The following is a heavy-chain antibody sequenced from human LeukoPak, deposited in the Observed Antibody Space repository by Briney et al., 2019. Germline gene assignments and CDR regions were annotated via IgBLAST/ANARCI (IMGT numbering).Heavy chain of an antibody. J-gene: IGHJ4*02. Sequence: SETLSLTCTVSGGSISPYFWSWIRQPPGKGLEWIGYIYYRGSTNYNPSLKSRVTISLDTSKDQFSLKLSSVTAADTAVYYCAREGEVKGYFDYWGQGTLVTVSS. V-gene: IGHV4-59*01. D-gene: IGHD3-3*01. CDR1: GGSISPYF. CDR3: AREGEVKGYFDY. CDR2: IYYRGST.